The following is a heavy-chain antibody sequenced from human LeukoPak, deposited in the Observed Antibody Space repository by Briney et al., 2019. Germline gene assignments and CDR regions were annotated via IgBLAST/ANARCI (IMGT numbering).Heavy chain of an antibody. V-gene: IGHV4-61*02. D-gene: IGHD1-14*01. CDR1: GVSISSGSYY. CDR2: IYTSGST. Sequence: SETLSLTCTVSGVSISSGSYYWSWIRQPAGKGLEWIGRIYTSGSTNYNPSLKSRVTISVDTSKNQFSLKLSSVTAADTAVYYCAREAPNRSTNYYYYYYMDVWGKGTTVTVSS. J-gene: IGHJ6*03. CDR3: AREAPNRSTNYYYYYYMDV.